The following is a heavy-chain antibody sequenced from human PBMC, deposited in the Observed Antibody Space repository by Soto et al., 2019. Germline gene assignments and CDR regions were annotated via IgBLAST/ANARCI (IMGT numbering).Heavy chain of an antibody. CDR2: IYWDDDK. CDR1: GFSLTTSGVG. D-gene: IGHD3-3*01. Sequence: QITLNESGPTQVKPRQTLTLTCTFSGFSLTTSGVGVGWIRQSPGKAPAWLALIYWDDDKRYRPSLKSRVTITKDTSKNRVVLTMADLDPADTATYYCAHRVLRTVFGLVTTTAIYFDFWGQGTPVAVSS. CDR3: AHRVLRTVFGLVTTTAIYFDF. V-gene: IGHV2-5*02. J-gene: IGHJ4*02.